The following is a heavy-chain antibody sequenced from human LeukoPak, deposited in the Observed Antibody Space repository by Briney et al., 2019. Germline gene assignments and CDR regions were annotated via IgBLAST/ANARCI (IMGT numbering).Heavy chain of an antibody. D-gene: IGHD5-18*01. J-gene: IGHJ6*02. CDR1: GFTFSSYW. V-gene: IGHV3-7*01. CDR3: ARDIRGYNYGYFYYYHGMDV. CDR2: IKQDGSEK. Sequence: PGGSLRLSCAASGFTFSSYWMSWVRQAPGKGLEWVANIKQDGSEKYYVDSVKGRFTISRDDAKNSLYLQMNSLRAEDTAVYYCARDIRGYNYGYFYYYHGMDVWGQGTTVTVSS.